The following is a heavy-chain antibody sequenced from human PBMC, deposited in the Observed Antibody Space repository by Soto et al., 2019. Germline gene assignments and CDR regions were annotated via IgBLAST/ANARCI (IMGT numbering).Heavy chain of an antibody. J-gene: IGHJ4*02. CDR1: GYTFTGYY. CDR3: ARDNSGDDDELAY. V-gene: IGHV1-2*02. D-gene: IGHD5-12*01. Sequence: SSVKVSCKASGYTFTGYYMHWVRQAPGQGLEWMGWINPNSGGTDYAQKFQGRVTMTRDTSIRSAYMELSRLSSDDTAIYYCARDNSGDDDELAYWGQGTPVTVSS. CDR2: INPNSGGT.